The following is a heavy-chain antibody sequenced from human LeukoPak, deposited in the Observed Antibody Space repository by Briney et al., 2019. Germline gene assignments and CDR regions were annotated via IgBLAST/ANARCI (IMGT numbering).Heavy chain of an antibody. CDR2: IYYSGST. D-gene: IGHD3-3*01. CDR3: ARATYYDFWSGNPATYYFDY. V-gene: IGHV4-31*03. J-gene: IGHJ4*02. CDR1: GGSISSGGYY. Sequence: PSETLSLTCTVSGGSISSGGYYWSWIRQHPRKGLEWIGYIYYSGSTYYNPSLKSRVTISVDTSKNQFSLKLSSVAAADTAVYYCARATYYDFWSGNPATYYFDYWGQGTLVTVSS.